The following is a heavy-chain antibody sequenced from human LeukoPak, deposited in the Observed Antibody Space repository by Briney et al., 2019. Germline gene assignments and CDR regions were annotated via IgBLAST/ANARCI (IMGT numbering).Heavy chain of an antibody. CDR2: MNPNSGNT. D-gene: IGHD1-26*01. V-gene: IGHV1-8*01. CDR1: GYTFTSYD. Sequence: ASVKVSCKASGYTFTSYDINWVRQATGQGLGWMGWMNPNSGNTGYAQKFQGRVTMTRNTSISTAYMELSSLRSEDTAVYYCARTPRRERRIVGTRGYYFDYWGQGTLVTVSS. CDR3: ARTPRRERRIVGTRGYYFDY. J-gene: IGHJ4*02.